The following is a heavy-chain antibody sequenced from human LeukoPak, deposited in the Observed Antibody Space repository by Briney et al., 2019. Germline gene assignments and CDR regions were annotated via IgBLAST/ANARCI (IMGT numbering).Heavy chain of an antibody. V-gene: IGHV3-7*03. CDR2: IKQDGSGK. CDR3: ARLFSGGAYYFDY. CDR1: GFTFSSYR. D-gene: IGHD2-15*01. Sequence: GGSLRLSCAASGFTFSSYRMSWVRQAPGKGLEWVANIKQDGSGKYYVDSVKGRFTISRDNAKNSLYLQMNSLRAEDTAVYYCARLFSGGAYYFDYWGQGTLVTVSS. J-gene: IGHJ4*02.